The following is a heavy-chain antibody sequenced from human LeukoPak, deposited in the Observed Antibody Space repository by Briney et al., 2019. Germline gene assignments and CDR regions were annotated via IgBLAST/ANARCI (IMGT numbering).Heavy chain of an antibody. CDR2: ISWNSGSI. J-gene: IGHJ4*02. CDR3: AKDRADY. Sequence: AGGSLRLSCAASGFTFDDYAMHWVRQAPGKGLEWVSGISWNSGSIGYADSVKGRFTISRDNAKNSLYLQMNSLRAEDTALYYCAKDRADYGGQGTLVTVSS. CDR1: GFTFDDYA. V-gene: IGHV3-9*01.